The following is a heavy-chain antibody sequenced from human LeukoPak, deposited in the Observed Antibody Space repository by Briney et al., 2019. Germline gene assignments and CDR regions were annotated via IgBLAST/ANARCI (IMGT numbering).Heavy chain of an antibody. CDR2: INPSGGST. J-gene: IGHJ4*02. CDR3: AASLGYCSNGECSFNYYFDY. D-gene: IGHD2-8*01. V-gene: IGHV1-46*01. CDR1: GYTFTSYY. Sequence: GASVKVSCKASGYTFTSYYMHWVRQAPGQGLEWMGIINPSGGSTSYAQKFQGRVTMTRDMSTSTVYMELSSLRSEDTAVYYCAASLGYCSNGECSFNYYFDYWGQGTLVTVYS.